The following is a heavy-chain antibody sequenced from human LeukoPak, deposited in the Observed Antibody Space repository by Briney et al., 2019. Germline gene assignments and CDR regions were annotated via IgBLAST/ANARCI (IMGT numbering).Heavy chain of an antibody. D-gene: IGHD1-14*01. V-gene: IGHV4-38-2*02. CDR1: GYSISSGYY. Sequence: SETLSLTCTVSGYSISSGYYWGWIRQPPGKGLEWIGSIYHSGSTYYNPSLKSRVTISVDTSKNQFSLKLSSVTAADTAVCYCATPKPISRDRRGRTAFDYWGQGTLVTVSS. CDR2: IYHSGST. CDR3: ATPKPISRDRRGRTAFDY. J-gene: IGHJ4*02.